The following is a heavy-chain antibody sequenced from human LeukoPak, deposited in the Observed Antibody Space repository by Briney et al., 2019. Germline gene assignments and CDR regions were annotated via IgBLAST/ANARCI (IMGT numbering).Heavy chain of an antibody. CDR2: IYTSGST. J-gene: IGHJ6*03. D-gene: IGHD6-13*01. V-gene: IGHV4-4*09. CDR1: GGSISSYY. CDR3: ARHVSVPPPEVPRIKGIAAAGPGYYYYYMDV. Sequence: PSETLSLTCSVSGGSISSYYWSWIRQPPGKGLEWIGYIYTSGSTNYNPSLKSRVTISVDTSKNQFSLKLSSVTAADTAVYYCARHVSVPPPEVPRIKGIAAAGPGYYYYYMDVWGKGTTVTVSS.